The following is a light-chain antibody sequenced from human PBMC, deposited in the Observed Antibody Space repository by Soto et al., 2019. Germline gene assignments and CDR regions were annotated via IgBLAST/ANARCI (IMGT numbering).Light chain of an antibody. CDR1: SSDVGGYNY. J-gene: IGLJ1*01. CDR2: DVS. V-gene: IGLV2-14*01. CDR3: CSFQGRTMDSG. Sequence: QSALTQPASVSGSPGQSITISCTGTSSDVGGYNYVPWYQQHPGKAPKLMIYDVSNRPSGVSNRFSGSKSGNTASLTISGLRAGDEAFCYCCSFQGRTMDSGFGSGPKVTFL.